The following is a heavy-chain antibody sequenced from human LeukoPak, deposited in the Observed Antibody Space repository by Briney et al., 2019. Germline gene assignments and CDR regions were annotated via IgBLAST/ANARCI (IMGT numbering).Heavy chain of an antibody. CDR1: GFTFSSYA. J-gene: IGHJ4*02. CDR2: ISVTGRSA. V-gene: IGHV3-23*01. CDR3: VGYNCSTTSCYTGGFDH. D-gene: IGHD2-2*02. Sequence: PGGSLRLACAAPGFTFSSYAMSWVRQAPGKGLEWVAAISVTGRSAFFADSVKGRFSISRDNSENTLYLQMDSLRAEDTAIYYCVGYNCSTTSCYTGGFDHWGQGTLVTVSS.